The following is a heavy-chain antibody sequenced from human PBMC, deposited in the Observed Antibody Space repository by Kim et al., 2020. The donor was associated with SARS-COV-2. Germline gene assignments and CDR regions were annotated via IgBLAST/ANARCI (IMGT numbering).Heavy chain of an antibody. V-gene: IGHV1-18*01. Sequence: ASVMVSCKASGYTFTSYGISWVRQAPGQGLEWMGWISAYNGNTNYAQKLQGRVTMTTDTSTSTAYMELRSLRSDDTAVYYCARAPGVVVTAIRVDYWGQGTLVTVSS. D-gene: IGHD2-21*02. CDR3: ARAPGVVVTAIRVDY. CDR2: ISAYNGNT. J-gene: IGHJ4*02. CDR1: GYTFTSYG.